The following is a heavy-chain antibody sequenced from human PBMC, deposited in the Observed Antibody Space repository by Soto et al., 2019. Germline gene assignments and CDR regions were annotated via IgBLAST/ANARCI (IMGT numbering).Heavy chain of an antibody. V-gene: IGHV3-23*01. D-gene: IGHD2-2*01. CDR2: ISGSGGST. J-gene: IGHJ6*02. CDR1: GFTFSSYA. Sequence: HPGGSLRLSCAASGFTFSSYAMSWVRQAPGKGLEWVSAISGSGGSTYYADSVKGRFTISRDNSKHTLYLQMNSLRPEDTAVYYCAKDLEGYCTTTSCYTYFGLDVWGQGTTVTVSS. CDR3: AKDLEGYCTTTSCYTYFGLDV.